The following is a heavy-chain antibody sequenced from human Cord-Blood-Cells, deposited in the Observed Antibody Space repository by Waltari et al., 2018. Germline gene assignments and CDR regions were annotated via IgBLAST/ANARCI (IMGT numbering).Heavy chain of an antibody. CDR2: FDPEDGET. CDR1: GYTLTELS. CDR3: ATVGPQALRYFDWLSLDY. D-gene: IGHD3-9*01. V-gene: IGHV1-24*01. Sequence: QVQLVQSGAEVKKPGASVKVSCKVSGYTLTELSMHWVRQAPGKGLEWMGGFDPEDGETIYAQKFQGRVTMTEYTSTDTAYMELSSLRSEDTAVYYCATVGPQALRYFDWLSLDYWGQGTLVTVSS. J-gene: IGHJ4*02.